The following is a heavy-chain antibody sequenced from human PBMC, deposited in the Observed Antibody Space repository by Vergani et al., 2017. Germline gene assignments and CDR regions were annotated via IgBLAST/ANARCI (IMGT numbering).Heavy chain of an antibody. CDR3: ARLRLMKGYDNWFDP. Sequence: EVQLVQSGAEVKKPGVSLKISCKGSGYSFTSYWIGWVRQMPGKGLEWMGIIYPGDSDTRYSPSFQGQVTISADKSISTAYLQWSSLKASDTAMYYCARLRLMKGYDNWFDPWGQGTLVTVSS. CDR2: IYPGDSDT. D-gene: IGHD2-8*01. J-gene: IGHJ5*02. V-gene: IGHV5-51*01. CDR1: GYSFTSYW.